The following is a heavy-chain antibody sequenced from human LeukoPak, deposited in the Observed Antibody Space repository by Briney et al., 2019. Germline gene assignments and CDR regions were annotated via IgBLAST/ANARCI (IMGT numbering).Heavy chain of an antibody. CDR3: AKDLGPYCGGDCYLTDI. D-gene: IGHD2-21*02. J-gene: IGHJ3*02. Sequence: GGSLRLSCAASGFTFSNYAMSWVRQAPGKGLEWVSVISGSGGNSYYADSVKGRFTISRDNSKNTLYLQMNSLRAEDTAVYYCAKDLGPYCGGDCYLTDIWGQGTMVTVSS. CDR2: ISGSGGNS. CDR1: GFTFSNYA. V-gene: IGHV3-23*01.